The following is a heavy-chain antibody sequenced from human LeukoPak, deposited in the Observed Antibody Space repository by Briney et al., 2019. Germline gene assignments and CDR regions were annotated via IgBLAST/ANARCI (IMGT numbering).Heavy chain of an antibody. V-gene: IGHV3-66*01. CDR1: GFTVSSNY. Sequence: GGSLRLSCAASGFTVSSNYMSWVRQAPGKGLECVSVIYSGGSTYYADSVKGRFTISRDNSKNTLYLQMNSLRAEDTAVYYCARAGSGSFDYFDYWGQGTLVTVSS. J-gene: IGHJ4*02. CDR2: IYSGGST. CDR3: ARAGSGSFDYFDY. D-gene: IGHD3-10*01.